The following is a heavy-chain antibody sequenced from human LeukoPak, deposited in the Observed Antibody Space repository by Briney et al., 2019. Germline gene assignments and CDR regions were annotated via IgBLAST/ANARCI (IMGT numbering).Heavy chain of an antibody. V-gene: IGHV4-30-2*01. CDR3: ARGVRYCGSTRCYAFDS. CDR2: IYHSGSI. Sequence: SQTLSPTCAVAGGSISRGGYSWSWIRQPPGKGLEWFGYIYHSGSIYYNPSLKSRVTISVDRSRTQFSLKLSSVTAADTAVYYCARGVRYCGSTRCYAFDSWGQGTLVTVSS. D-gene: IGHD2-2*01. CDR1: GGSISRGGYS. J-gene: IGHJ4*02.